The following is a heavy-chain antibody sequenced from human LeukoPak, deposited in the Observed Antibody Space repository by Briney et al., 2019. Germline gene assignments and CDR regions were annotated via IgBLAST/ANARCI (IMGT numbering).Heavy chain of an antibody. D-gene: IGHD3-9*01. V-gene: IGHV4-30-4*01. CDR1: GGSISSGDYY. CDR2: IYYSGST. Sequence: PSQTLSLTCTVSGGSISSGDYYWSWIRQPPGKGLEWIGYIYYSGSTYYSPSLKSRVTISVDTSKNQFSLKLSSVTAADTAVYYCARELTYYDILTGYSPTAWFDPWGQGTLVTVSS. CDR3: ARELTYYDILTGYSPTAWFDP. J-gene: IGHJ5*02.